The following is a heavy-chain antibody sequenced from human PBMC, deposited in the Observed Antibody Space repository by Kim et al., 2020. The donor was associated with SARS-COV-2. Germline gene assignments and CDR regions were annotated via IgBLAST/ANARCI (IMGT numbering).Heavy chain of an antibody. Sequence: YSQKFQGRVTITRDTSASTAYMELSSLRSEDTAVYYCAKTLRNYYYGMDVWGQGTTVTVSS. CDR3: AKTLRNYYYGMDV. V-gene: IGHV1-3*01. J-gene: IGHJ6*02.